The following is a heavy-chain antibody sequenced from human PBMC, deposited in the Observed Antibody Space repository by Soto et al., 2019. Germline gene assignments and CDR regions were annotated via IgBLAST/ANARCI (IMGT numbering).Heavy chain of an antibody. CDR1: GFTFSDYS. CDR2: ITRSGDTT. CDR3: ARDKVYAFDI. Sequence: GGSLRLSCAASGFTFSDYSMNWVRQAPGKGLEWVSYITRSGDTTYYADSVKGRFTISRDNAKNSVHLQMTGLRAEDTAVYYCARDKVYAFDIWGQGTMVTVSS. J-gene: IGHJ3*02. V-gene: IGHV3-48*01.